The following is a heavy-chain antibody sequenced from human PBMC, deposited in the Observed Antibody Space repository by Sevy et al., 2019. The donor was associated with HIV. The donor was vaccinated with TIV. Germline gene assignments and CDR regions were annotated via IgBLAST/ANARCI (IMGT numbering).Heavy chain of an antibody. V-gene: IGHV1-2*02. CDR2: INPNSGGT. CDR3: ARVLAAAGTGFDY. D-gene: IGHD6-13*01. Sequence: ASVKVSCKASGYTFTGYYMHWVRQAPGQGLEWMGWINPNSGGTNYAQKFQGRVTMTRDTYISTAYMELSRLRSDDTAVYYCARVLAAAGTGFDYWGQGTLVTVSS. J-gene: IGHJ4*02. CDR1: GYTFTGYY.